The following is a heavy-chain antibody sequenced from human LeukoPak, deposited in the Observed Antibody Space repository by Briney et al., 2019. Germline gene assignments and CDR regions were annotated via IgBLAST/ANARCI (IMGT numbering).Heavy chain of an antibody. CDR3: AKILAIATAAYDAFDI. D-gene: IGHD6-13*01. CDR1: GYSFTSYW. J-gene: IGHJ3*02. V-gene: IGHV5-51*04. CDR2: IYPGDSDT. Sequence: ESLKISCKGSGYSFTSYWIGWVRQMPGKGLEWMGIIYPGDSDTRYSPSFQGQVTISADKPVSTAYLQWSSLKASDTAMYYCAKILAIATAAYDAFDIWGQGTMVTVSS.